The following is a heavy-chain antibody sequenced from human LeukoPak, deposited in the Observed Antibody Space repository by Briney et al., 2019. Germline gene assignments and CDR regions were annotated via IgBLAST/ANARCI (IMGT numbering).Heavy chain of an antibody. CDR3: ARGPNYKYYYYYGMDV. D-gene: IGHD1-7*01. CDR1: GSSISSSDW. CDR2: INHSGST. Sequence: PSGTLSLTCAVSGSSISSSDWWSWVRQPPGKGLEWIGEINHSGSTNYNPSLKSRVTISVDTSKNQFSLKLSSVTAADTAVYYCARGPNYKYYYYYGMDVWGQGTTVTVSS. V-gene: IGHV4-4*02. J-gene: IGHJ6*02.